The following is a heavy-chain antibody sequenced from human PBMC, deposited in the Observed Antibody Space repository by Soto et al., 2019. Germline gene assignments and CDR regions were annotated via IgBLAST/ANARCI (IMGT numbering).Heavy chain of an antibody. J-gene: IGHJ4*02. CDR1: GFTFTTYY. CDR2: IDPSGGST. D-gene: IGHD3-22*01. CDR3: ARVPYDTTGDYAF. V-gene: IGHV1-46*01. Sequence: QVRLVQSGAEVKKPGASASISCKTSGFTFTTYYIHWVRQAPGQGLEWMGMIDPSGGSTTYAQKFQGRITMTSDMSTSTVYMELSSLRSEDTAVYYCARVPYDTTGDYAFWGQGTLVTVSS.